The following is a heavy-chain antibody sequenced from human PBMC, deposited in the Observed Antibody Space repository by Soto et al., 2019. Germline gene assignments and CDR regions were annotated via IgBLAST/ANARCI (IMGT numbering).Heavy chain of an antibody. CDR1: GFTFGNYA. Sequence: EVQLLESGGGLVQPGGPLRLSCPASGFTFGNYAFSWFRQPPGKGLEWVSVISGGGDATYYPDSVKARFTTSRDNSKNTVYLQMNSLRAEDTAVYYCAKKSLGSITLPALYYFDYWGQGTLVTVSS. J-gene: IGHJ4*02. D-gene: IGHD7-27*01. CDR3: AKKSLGSITLPALYYFDY. V-gene: IGHV3-23*01. CDR2: ISGGGDAT.